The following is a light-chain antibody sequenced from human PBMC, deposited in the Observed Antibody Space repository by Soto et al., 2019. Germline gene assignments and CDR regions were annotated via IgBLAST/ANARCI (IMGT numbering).Light chain of an antibody. Sequence: QSVLTQPPSVSGAPGQRVTISCTGSSSSIGAGYDVHWYQQRPGTAPKLLIFGNSNRPSGVPDRFSGSKSGTSASLTITGLQAEDEGDCYCQSYDSTLSDRYVFGSGTKLTVL. CDR1: SSSIGAGYD. CDR3: QSYDSTLSDRYV. V-gene: IGLV1-40*01. CDR2: GNS. J-gene: IGLJ1*01.